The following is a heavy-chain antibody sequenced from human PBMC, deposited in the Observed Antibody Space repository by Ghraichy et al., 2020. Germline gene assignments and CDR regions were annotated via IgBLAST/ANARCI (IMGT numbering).Heavy chain of an antibody. CDR3: ARDVGSDTAMVFDY. J-gene: IGHJ4*02. D-gene: IGHD5-18*01. Sequence: GESLNISCAASGFTVSNNYMSWVRQAPGKGLEWVSIIYSAGRTYYADSVKGRFTLSRDNSKNTLYLQMNSLRAEDTGVYYCARDVGSDTAMVFDYWGQGTLVTVSS. V-gene: IGHV3-66*01. CDR1: GFTVSNNY. CDR2: IYSAGRT.